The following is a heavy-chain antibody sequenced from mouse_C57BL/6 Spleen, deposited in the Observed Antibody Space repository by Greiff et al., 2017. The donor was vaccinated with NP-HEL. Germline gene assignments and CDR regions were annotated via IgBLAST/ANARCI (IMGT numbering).Heavy chain of an antibody. J-gene: IGHJ3*01. V-gene: IGHV14-4*01. CDR2: IDPENGDT. D-gene: IGHD3-2*02. CDR3: TTDSSGPY. Sequence: EVQLQQSGAELVRPGASVKLSCTASGFNIKDDYMHWVKQRPEQGLEWIGWIDPENGDTEYASKFQGKATITADTSSNTAYLQLSSLTSEDTAVYYCTTDSSGPYWGQGTLVTVAA. CDR1: GFNIKDDY.